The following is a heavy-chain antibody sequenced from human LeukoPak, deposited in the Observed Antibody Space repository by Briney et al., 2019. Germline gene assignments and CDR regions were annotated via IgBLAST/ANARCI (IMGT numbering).Heavy chain of an antibody. Sequence: PSETLSLTCTVSGGSISSYYWSWIRQPPGKGLEWIGYIYYSGSTNYNPSLKSRVTISVDTSKNQFSLKLSSVTAADTAVYYCARTSSSSGSIWFDPWGQGTLVTVSS. J-gene: IGHJ5*02. CDR1: GGSISSYY. CDR2: IYYSGST. CDR3: ARTSSSSGSIWFDP. V-gene: IGHV4-59*01. D-gene: IGHD6-13*01.